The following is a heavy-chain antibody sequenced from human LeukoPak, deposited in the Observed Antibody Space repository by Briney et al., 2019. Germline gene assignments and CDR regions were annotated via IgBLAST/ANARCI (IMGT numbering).Heavy chain of an antibody. CDR2: IYCSGST. V-gene: IGHV4-59*08. D-gene: IGHD4-17*01. J-gene: IGHJ4*02. CDR1: GGSISSYY. Sequence: PSETLSLTCTVSGGSISSYYWSWIRQPPGKGLEWIGYIYCSGSTNYNPSLKSRVTISVDTSKNQFSLKLSSVTAADAAVYYCARHTTHDFYGDYAFDYWGQGTLVTVSS. CDR3: ARHTTHDFYGDYAFDY.